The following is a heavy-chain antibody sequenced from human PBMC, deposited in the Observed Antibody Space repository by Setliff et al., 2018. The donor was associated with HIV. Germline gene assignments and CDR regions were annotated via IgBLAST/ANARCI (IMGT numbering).Heavy chain of an antibody. CDR3: ARHVWSDDFLVPGWFDS. J-gene: IGHJ5*01. Sequence: PSETLSLTCTVSDGSTRTSSYYWGWIRQAPGKGLEWIGSVYYSGSTYYNPSLKSRVTMSADTSKNQISLKLTSVTAADTAVYKCARHVWSDDFLVPGWFDSWSQGTLVTVSS. CDR2: VYYSGST. D-gene: IGHD3-3*01. V-gene: IGHV4-39*01. CDR1: DGSTRTSSYY.